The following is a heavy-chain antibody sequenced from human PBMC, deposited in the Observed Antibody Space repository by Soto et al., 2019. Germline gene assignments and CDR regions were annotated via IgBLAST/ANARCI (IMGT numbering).Heavy chain of an antibody. V-gene: IGHV3-21*01. CDR3: ARVGYSSGWLPDY. D-gene: IGHD6-19*01. CDR1: GFTFCSYS. CDR2: ISSSSSYI. Sequence: EVQLVECGGGLVKPGGSVRLSCAASGFTFCSYSMEWVRQAPGKGLEWVSLISSSSSYIYYADSVKGRFTISRDNAKNSLYLQMNSLRAEDTAVYYCARVGYSSGWLPDYWGQGTLVTVSS. J-gene: IGHJ4*02.